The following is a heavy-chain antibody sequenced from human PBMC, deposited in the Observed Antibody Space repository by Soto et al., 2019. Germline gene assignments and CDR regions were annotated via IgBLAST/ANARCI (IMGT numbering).Heavy chain of an antibody. CDR3: AKDVILWTNYYYYGMDV. V-gene: IGHV3-30*18. CDR1: GFTFSNYG. D-gene: IGHD2-8*01. CDR2: ISYDGSNK. J-gene: IGHJ6*02. Sequence: QVPLVESGGGVVQPGRSLRLSCAASGFTFSNYGMHWVRQAPGKGLEWVAVISYDGSNKYYADSVKGRFTVSRDNSKNTLYLQMNSLRTEDTAVYYCAKDVILWTNYYYYGMDVWGQGTTVTVSS.